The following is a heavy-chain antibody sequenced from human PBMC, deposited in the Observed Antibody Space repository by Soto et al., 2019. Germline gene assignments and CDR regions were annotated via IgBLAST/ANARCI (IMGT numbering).Heavy chain of an antibody. CDR1: GYAFTTYG. Sequence: QVHLVQSGAEVKKPGASVKVSFKGSGYAFTTYGITWLRKAPGQGLEWMGWISAHNGNTNYAQQLQGRVTVTRDTSTSPAYMELRSLRADATAVYYCATGRYGDYWGQGARVNVSS. CDR2: ISAHNGNT. CDR3: ATGRYGDY. J-gene: IGHJ4*02. V-gene: IGHV1-18*01. D-gene: IGHD1-1*01.